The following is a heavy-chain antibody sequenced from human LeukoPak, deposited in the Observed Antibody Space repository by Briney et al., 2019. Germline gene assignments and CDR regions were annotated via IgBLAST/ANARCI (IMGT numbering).Heavy chain of an antibody. CDR3: ARHREPSQIDY. CDR2: IYYSGST. J-gene: IGHJ4*02. CDR1: GGSIDTYY. D-gene: IGHD1-26*01. V-gene: IGHV4-59*05. Sequence: SETLSLTCTVSGGSIDTYYWNWIRQPPGKGLEWIGSIYYSGSTYYNPSLKSRVTISVDTSKNQFSLKLSSVTAADTAVYYCARHREPSQIDYWGQGTLVTVSS.